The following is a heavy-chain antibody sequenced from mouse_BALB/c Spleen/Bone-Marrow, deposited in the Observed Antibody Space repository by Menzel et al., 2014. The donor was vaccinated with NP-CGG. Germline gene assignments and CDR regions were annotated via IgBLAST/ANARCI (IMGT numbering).Heavy chain of an antibody. D-gene: IGHD1-1*01. V-gene: IGHV14-3*02. CDR3: ASYYYGSSGFAY. Sequence: VQLQQSGAELVKPGASVKLSCTASGFSIKDTYMHWVKQRPEQGLEWIGGIDPANGNTKYDPKFQGKATITADTSSNTAYLQLSSLTSEDTAVYYCASYYYGSSGFAYWGQGTLVTVSA. J-gene: IGHJ3*01. CDR1: GFSIKDTY. CDR2: IDPANGNT.